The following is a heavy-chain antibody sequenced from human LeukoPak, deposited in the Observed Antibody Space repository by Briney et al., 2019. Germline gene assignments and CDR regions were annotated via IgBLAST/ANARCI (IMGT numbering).Heavy chain of an antibody. Sequence: GGSLRLSCAASGFTFSSYWMSWVRQAPGKGLEWVANIKQDGSEKYYVDSVKGRFTISRDNAKNSLYLQMNSLRADDTAVYYCARASYYGSGTDYYYYGMDVWGQGTTVTVSS. J-gene: IGHJ6*02. V-gene: IGHV3-7*04. CDR2: IKQDGSEK. CDR3: ARASYYGSGTDYYYYGMDV. D-gene: IGHD3-10*01. CDR1: GFTFSSYW.